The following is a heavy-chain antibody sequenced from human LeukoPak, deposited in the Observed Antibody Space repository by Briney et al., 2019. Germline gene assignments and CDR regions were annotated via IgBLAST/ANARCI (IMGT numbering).Heavy chain of an antibody. J-gene: IGHJ4*02. CDR1: SYTFNSYA. CDR3: AREIAAAAFDY. CDR2: INAGNGNT. Sequence: ASVKVSCKASSYTFNSYAITWVRQAPGQRLEWMGWINAGNGNTKYSQKFQGRVTITRDTSASTAYMELSSLRSEDTAVYYCAREIAAAAFDYWGQGTLVTVSS. D-gene: IGHD6-13*01. V-gene: IGHV1-3*01.